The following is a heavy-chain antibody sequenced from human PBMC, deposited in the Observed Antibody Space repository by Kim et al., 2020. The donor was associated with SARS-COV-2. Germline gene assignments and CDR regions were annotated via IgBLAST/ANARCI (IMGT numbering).Heavy chain of an antibody. CDR3: ERDQGYCSGGSCYGYHAFDI. CDR1: GYTFTSYG. V-gene: IGHV1-18*01. D-gene: IGHD2-15*01. J-gene: IGHJ3*02. Sequence: ASVKVSCKASGYTFTSYGISWVRQAPGQGLEWMGWISAYNGNTNYAQKLQGRVTMTTDTSTRTAYMELRSLSSDDTAVYYCERDQGYCSGGSCYGYHAFDIWGQGTMVTVSS. CDR2: ISAYNGNT.